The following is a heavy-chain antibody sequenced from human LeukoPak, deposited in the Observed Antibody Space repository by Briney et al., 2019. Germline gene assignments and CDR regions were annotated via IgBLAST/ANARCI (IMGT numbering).Heavy chain of an antibody. D-gene: IGHD4/OR15-4a*01. CDR1: GYIFTSSW. Sequence: GESLKISCKGSGYIFTSSWIAWVRQMPGKGLEWMGIIYPGDSDTTYSPSFQGQVTISADKSVSTAYLQWSSLKASDTAMYYCARHLFRANSGSPFDVWGQGTMVTVFS. CDR2: IYPGDSDT. J-gene: IGHJ3*01. V-gene: IGHV5-51*01. CDR3: ARHLFRANSGSPFDV.